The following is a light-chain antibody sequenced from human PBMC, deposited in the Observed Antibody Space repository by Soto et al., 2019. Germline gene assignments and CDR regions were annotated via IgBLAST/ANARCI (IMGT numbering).Light chain of an antibody. CDR2: GAS. CDR3: QQRKNWPPIT. Sequence: EVVMKQSPVTVSVSPGEKASLSCRASQNVTTDLAWYQQKPGQAPRLLIYGASKRATGIPARFSGSGSGTEFTLTISSLQPEDFAVYYCQQRKNWPPITFGQGTRLEIK. V-gene: IGKV3D-15*01. J-gene: IGKJ5*01. CDR1: QNVTTD.